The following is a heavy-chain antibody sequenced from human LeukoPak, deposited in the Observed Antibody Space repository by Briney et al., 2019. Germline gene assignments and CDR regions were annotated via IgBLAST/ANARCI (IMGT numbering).Heavy chain of an antibody. CDR1: GFTFSSSY. D-gene: IGHD1-26*01. CDR3: ARGAGGAYFDY. Sequence: GGSLRLSCAASGFTFSSSYMSWVRQVPGKGLEWVSCIYGADTIYYEDFVKDRFTISRDSNRNILYLQMNSLRADDTAVYYCARGAGGAYFDYWGQGTLVTVSS. J-gene: IGHJ4*02. V-gene: IGHV3-66*01. CDR2: IYGADTI.